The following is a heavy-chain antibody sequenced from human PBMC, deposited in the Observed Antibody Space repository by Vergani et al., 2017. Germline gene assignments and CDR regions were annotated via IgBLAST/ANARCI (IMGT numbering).Heavy chain of an antibody. D-gene: IGHD2-21*01. CDR2: IYPGDSDT. CDR1: GYNFPIHL. Sequence: EVQLVQSGAEVKKPGESLKISCKASGYNFPIHLIGWVRQMPGKGLEWMGVIYPGDSDTRYNPSFQGQVIISVDKSVSTVYLQWSSLKASDTAMYYCTRHVPCGDGACLHFDHWGQGTQVTVSS. CDR3: TRHVPCGDGACLHFDH. J-gene: IGHJ4*02. V-gene: IGHV5-51*01.